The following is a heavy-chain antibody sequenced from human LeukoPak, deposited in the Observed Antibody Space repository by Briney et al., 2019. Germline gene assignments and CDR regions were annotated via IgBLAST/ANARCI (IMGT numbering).Heavy chain of an antibody. J-gene: IGHJ4*02. Sequence: SETLSLTCTVSGGPISTYYWTWIRQPPGKGLEWIGYIYYSGNTNYNPSLKSRVTISVDTSKNQFSLKLSSVTAADTAVYHCARTGSWYNYFDYWGQGTLVTVSS. CDR2: IYYSGNT. CDR1: GGPISTYY. D-gene: IGHD6-13*01. V-gene: IGHV4-59*01. CDR3: ARTGSWYNYFDY.